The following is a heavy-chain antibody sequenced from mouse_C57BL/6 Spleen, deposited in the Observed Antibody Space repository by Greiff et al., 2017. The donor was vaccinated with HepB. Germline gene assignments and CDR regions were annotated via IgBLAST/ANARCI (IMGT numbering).Heavy chain of an antibody. CDR1: GYTFTDYE. D-gene: IGHD2-3*01. V-gene: IGHV1-15*01. CDR2: IDPETGGT. Sequence: VQLQQSGAELVRPGASVTLSCKASGYTFTDYEMHWVKQTPVHGLEWIGAIDPETGGTAYNQKFKGKAILTADKSSSTAYMELRSLTSEDSAVYYCTRSRDGYYVYWGQGTLVTVSA. J-gene: IGHJ3*01. CDR3: TRSRDGYYVY.